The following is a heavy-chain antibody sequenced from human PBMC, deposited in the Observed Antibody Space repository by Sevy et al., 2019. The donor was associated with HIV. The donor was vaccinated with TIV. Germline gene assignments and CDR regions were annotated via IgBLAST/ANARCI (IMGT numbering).Heavy chain of an antibody. CDR1: GFTFSNYF. J-gene: IGHJ4*02. CDR2: ISSGSSYI. Sequence: GGSLRLSCAASGFTFSNYFMNWVRQAPGKGLEWVSSISSGSSYIFYADSLKGRFTISRDNAKNSLYLHMNSLRAEDTAVYYCARGDYYGSLCYFDYWGPGTLVTVSS. D-gene: IGHD3-10*01. V-gene: IGHV3-21*01. CDR3: ARGDYYGSLCYFDY.